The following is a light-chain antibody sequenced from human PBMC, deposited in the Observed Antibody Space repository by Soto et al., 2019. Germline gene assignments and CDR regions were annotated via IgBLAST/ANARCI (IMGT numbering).Light chain of an antibody. J-gene: IGLJ1*01. CDR3: ISYTSSSTSV. Sequence: QSALTQPASVSGSPGQSITISCTGTSSDVGGYKYVSWYQQHPGKAPKLMIYEVSNRPSGISNRFSGSKSGNTASLTISGLQAEDEAEYYCISYTSSSTSVFGTGTKVTVL. CDR2: EVS. CDR1: SSDVGGYKY. V-gene: IGLV2-14*01.